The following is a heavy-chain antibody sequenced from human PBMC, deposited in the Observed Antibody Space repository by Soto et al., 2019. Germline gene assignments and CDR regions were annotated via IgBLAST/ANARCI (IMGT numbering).Heavy chain of an antibody. D-gene: IGHD6-13*01. V-gene: IGHV5-10-1*01. CDR1: GYSFTTYW. CDR2: IDPSDSYT. Sequence: GPSLKISGKGSGYSFTTYWIGWVRQMPGKGLEWMGRIDPSDSYTNYSPSFQGHVTISADKSISTAYLQWSSLKASDTAMYYCARLQAAAGDNDLTFDYWGQGTLVTVSS. J-gene: IGHJ4*02. CDR3: ARLQAAAGDNDLTFDY.